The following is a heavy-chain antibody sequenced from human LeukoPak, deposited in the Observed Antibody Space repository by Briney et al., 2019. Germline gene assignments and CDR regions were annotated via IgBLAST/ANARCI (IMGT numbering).Heavy chain of an antibody. V-gene: IGHV3-23*01. CDR3: AKGSAAARPYYFDY. J-gene: IGHJ4*02. Sequence: GGSLRLSCAGSGFTFSFYAMSWVRQAPGKGLEWVSAITDSGGSTYNADSVKGRFTISRDNSKNTLYLQMNSLRAEDTAVYFCAKGSAAARPYYFDYWGQGTLVTVSS. CDR2: ITDSGGST. D-gene: IGHD2-15*01. CDR1: GFTFSFYA.